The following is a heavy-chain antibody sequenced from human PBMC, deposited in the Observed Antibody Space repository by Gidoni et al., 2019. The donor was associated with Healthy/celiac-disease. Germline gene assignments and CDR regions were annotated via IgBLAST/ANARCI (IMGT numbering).Heavy chain of an antibody. Sequence: QVQLQESGPGLVKPSETLSLTCPVSGGSVSSGSYYWSWIRQPPGKGLEWIGYIYYSGSTNYNPSLKSRVTISVDTSKNQFSLKLSSVTAADTAVYYCARGERTTTVTTSGWFDPWGQGTLVTVSS. CDR3: ARGERTTTVTTSGWFDP. D-gene: IGHD4-17*01. V-gene: IGHV4-61*01. CDR2: IYYSGST. J-gene: IGHJ5*02. CDR1: GGSVSSGSYY.